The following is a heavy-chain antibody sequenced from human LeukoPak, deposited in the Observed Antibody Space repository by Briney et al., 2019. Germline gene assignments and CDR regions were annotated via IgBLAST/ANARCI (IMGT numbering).Heavy chain of an antibody. CDR1: GGSISSYSYY. J-gene: IGHJ4*02. V-gene: IGHV4-39*07. D-gene: IGHD6-13*01. CDR3: ARYVWQQLALDY. CDR2: IYYSGST. Sequence: SETLSLTCTVSGGSISSYSYYWGWIRQPPGKGLEWIGSIYYSGSTYNNPSLKSRVTMSVDTSKNQFSLVLNSVTAADTAVYYCARYVWQQLALDYWGQGTLVTVSS.